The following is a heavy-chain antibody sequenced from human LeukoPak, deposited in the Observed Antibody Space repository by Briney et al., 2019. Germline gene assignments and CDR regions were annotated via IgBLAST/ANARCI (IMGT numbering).Heavy chain of an antibody. CDR2: INHSGST. CDR3: ASAYITGTTK. Sequence: ASETLSLTCAVYGGSFSGYYWSWIRQPPGKGLEWIGEINHSGSTNYNPSLKSRVTISVDTSKNQFSLKLSSVTAADTAVYYCASAYITGTTKGGQGTLVTVSS. D-gene: IGHD1-7*01. J-gene: IGHJ4*02. CDR1: GGSFSGYY. V-gene: IGHV4-34*01.